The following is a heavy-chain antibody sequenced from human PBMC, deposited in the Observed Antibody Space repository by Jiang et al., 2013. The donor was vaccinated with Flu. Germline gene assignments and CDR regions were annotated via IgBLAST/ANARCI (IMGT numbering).Heavy chain of an antibody. J-gene: IGHJ4*02. CDR3: ARHSGYSYGY. V-gene: IGHV4-39*01. Sequence: GPGLVKPSETLSLTCTVSGGSMSSSSYYWGWIRQPPGKGLEWIASVYYNGNTYYSPSLSSRVTISVDTSNNQFSLQLNSVTAADTAVYYCARHSGYSYGYWGQGTLVTVSS. CDR2: VYYNGNT. D-gene: IGHD5-18*01. CDR1: GGSMSSSSYY.